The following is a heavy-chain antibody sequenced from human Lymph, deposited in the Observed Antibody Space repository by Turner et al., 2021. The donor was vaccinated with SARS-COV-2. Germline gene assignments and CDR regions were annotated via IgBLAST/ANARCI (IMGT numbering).Heavy chain of an antibody. V-gene: IGHV1-69*04. CDR1: GGTFSSYA. Sequence: QVQLVQSGAEVKKPGSSVKVSCKASGGTFSSYAINWVRQAPGQGLEWVGRIIPILGIANYAQKFQGRVTITADKSTSTAYMELSSLRSEDTAVYYCARGRLDSFGGGYYSWFDPWGQGTLVTVSS. J-gene: IGHJ5*02. CDR3: ARGRLDSFGGGYYSWFDP. CDR2: IIPILGIA. D-gene: IGHD1-26*01.